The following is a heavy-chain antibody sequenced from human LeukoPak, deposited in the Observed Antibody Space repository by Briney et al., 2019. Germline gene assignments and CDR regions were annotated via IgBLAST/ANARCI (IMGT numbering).Heavy chain of an antibody. V-gene: IGHV4-39*01. CDR2: IYYSGNT. J-gene: IGHJ4*02. CDR1: GGSISSSTHY. Sequence: SETLSLNCTVSGGSISSSTHYWVWVRQPPGKGLEWIGTIYYSGNTYYSPSLQSRVTVSVDTSKNQFSLKLSSVTAADTAVYSWASTITLNTATDYWGQGTLVTVSS. D-gene: IGHD3-16*01. CDR3: ASTITLNTATDY.